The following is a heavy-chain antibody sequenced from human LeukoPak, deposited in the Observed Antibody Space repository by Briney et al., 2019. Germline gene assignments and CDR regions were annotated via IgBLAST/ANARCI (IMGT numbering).Heavy chain of an antibody. Sequence: SSETLSLTCAVYGGSFSGYYWSWIRQPPGKGLEWIGEINHSGSTNYNPSLKSRVIISVDTSKNQLSLKLSSVTAADTAVYYCARGPNYGGNSKDFDYWGQGTLVTVSS. J-gene: IGHJ4*02. CDR3: ARGPNYGGNSKDFDY. D-gene: IGHD4-23*01. CDR2: INHSGST. V-gene: IGHV4-34*01. CDR1: GGSFSGYY.